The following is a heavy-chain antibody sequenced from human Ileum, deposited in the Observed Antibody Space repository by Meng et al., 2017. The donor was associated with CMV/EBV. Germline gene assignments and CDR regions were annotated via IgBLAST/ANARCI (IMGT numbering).Heavy chain of an antibody. CDR3: ASELGN. CDR1: GGSINSGNSY. V-gene: IGHV4-61*02. J-gene: IGHJ4*02. Sequence: QGHLQESGPGLVNPSQTLSLTFSVSGGSINSGNSYWSWIRQPAGQGLEWIGRIYTSGSTEYNPSLKSRVTISVDTSNNQFSLKLSSVTAADTAVYYCASELGNWGQGTLVTVSS. CDR2: IYTSGST.